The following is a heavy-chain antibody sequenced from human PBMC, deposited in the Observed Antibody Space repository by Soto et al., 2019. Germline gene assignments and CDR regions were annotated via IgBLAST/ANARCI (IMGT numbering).Heavy chain of an antibody. V-gene: IGHV4-39*01. CDR1: GGAIRNSIYY. J-gene: IGHJ4*02. CDR2: IYYDGSV. D-gene: IGHD6-19*01. CDR3: ARHRIAVAGPLDY. Sequence: PSETLSLTCTVSGGAIRNSIYYWGWIRQPPGKGLEWIGTIYYDGSVAYSPSLKSRVTLPVDTSRNHFSVKINSVTAADTAVYFCARHRIAVAGPLDYWGQGTLVTVSS.